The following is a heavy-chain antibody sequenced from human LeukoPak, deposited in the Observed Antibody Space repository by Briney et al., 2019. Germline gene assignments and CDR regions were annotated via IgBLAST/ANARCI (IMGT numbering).Heavy chain of an antibody. CDR3: ARVEGYCDP. CDR1: GGSISSYY. D-gene: IGHD2-15*01. V-gene: IGHV4-59*12. Sequence: SETLSLTCTVSGGSISSYYWSWIRQPPGKGLEWIGYIYYTGSTDYNPSLKSRVAISVDTSKNQFSLKLSSVTAADTAVYYCARVEGYCDPWGQGTLVTVSS. CDR2: IYYTGST. J-gene: IGHJ5*02.